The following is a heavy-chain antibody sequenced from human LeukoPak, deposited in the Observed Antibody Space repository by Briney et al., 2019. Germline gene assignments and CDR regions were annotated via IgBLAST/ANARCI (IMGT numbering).Heavy chain of an antibody. CDR1: GFTFSSYE. V-gene: IGHV3-48*03. Sequence: GGSLRLSCAASGFTFSSYEMHWVRQAPGKGLEWVSHISSSGSNTHYTDSVKGRFTISGDNARNSLYMQMNSLRAEDTAVYYCASGYMYGGDFWGQGTLVTVSS. CDR2: ISSSGSNT. J-gene: IGHJ4*02. CDR3: ASGYMYGGDF. D-gene: IGHD5-18*01.